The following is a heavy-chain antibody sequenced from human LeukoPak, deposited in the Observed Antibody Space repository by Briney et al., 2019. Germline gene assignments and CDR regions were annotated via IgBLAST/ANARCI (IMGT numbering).Heavy chain of an antibody. CDR3: ARRGDFDY. Sequence: PSETLSLTCSVSGDSITGYYWGWIRQPPGKGLEWIGNIYYTGNTYYNPSLKSRVTISVDTSKNQFSLKLSSVTAADTAVYYCARRGDFDYWGQGTLVTVSS. CDR2: IYYTGNT. J-gene: IGHJ4*02. V-gene: IGHV4-39*01. CDR1: GDSITGYY.